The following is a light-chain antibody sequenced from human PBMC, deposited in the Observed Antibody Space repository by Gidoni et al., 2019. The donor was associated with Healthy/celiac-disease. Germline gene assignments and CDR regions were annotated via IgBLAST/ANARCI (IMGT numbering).Light chain of an antibody. J-gene: IGKJ1*01. CDR3: HQYYNWPPLT. Sequence: EIVMTQYTATLSLSPGERATLSCRASQSVSSNFSGYQQKPAQAPTRLIYCASTRTTGIPARFSGRGSSTAFTLTISSLQAEDFAVVYCHQYYNWPPLTFGQGTKVEIK. CDR2: CAS. V-gene: IGKV3-15*01. CDR1: QSVSSN.